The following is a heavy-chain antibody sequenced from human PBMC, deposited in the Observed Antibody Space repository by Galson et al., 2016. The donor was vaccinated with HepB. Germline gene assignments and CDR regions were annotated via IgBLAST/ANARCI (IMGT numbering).Heavy chain of an antibody. J-gene: IGHJ3*02. Sequence: CSVSGGSVSSGGYSWSWIRQHPGKGLEWIGNIYNSGSTYYNPSLKSRVSISVDTSKNQFSQRLSSVTAADTAVYYCARVSTIVAFRDAFDIWGQGTVVTVSS. CDR3: ARVSTIVAFRDAFDI. CDR1: GGSVSSGGYS. CDR2: IYNSGST. V-gene: IGHV4-31*03. D-gene: IGHD2-15*01.